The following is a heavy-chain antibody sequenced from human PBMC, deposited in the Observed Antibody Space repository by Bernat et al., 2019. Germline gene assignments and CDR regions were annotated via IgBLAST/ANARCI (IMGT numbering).Heavy chain of an antibody. CDR2: IYSGGAT. J-gene: IGHJ4*02. V-gene: IGHV3-53*02. CDR3: ASFYGSGSYYVDY. CDR1: GLTVSSNY. D-gene: IGHD3-10*01. Sequence: EVQLVETGGGLIQPGGSLRLSCAASGLTVSSNYMSWVRQTPGKGLEWVSVIYSGGATYYADSVKGRFTISRDNSKKTLYLQMNSLRAEDTAVYYCASFYGSGSYYVDYWGQGTLVTVSS.